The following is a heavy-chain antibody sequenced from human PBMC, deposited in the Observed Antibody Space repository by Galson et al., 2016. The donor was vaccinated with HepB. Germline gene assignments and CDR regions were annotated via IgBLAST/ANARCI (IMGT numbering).Heavy chain of an antibody. CDR3: ARDTGGGSFDY. V-gene: IGHV3-7*03. D-gene: IGHD3-16*01. Sequence: SLRLSCAASGFTFSTYWMSWVRQAPGKGLEWVADINHDGSEIYYVDSVKGRFTISRDNGRNSLFLQMNSLRAEDTAVYYCARDTGGGSFDYWGQGTLVTVSS. CDR2: INHDGSEI. J-gene: IGHJ4*02. CDR1: GFTFSTYW.